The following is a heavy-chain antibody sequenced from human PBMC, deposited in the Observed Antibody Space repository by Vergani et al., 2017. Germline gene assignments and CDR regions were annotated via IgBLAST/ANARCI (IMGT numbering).Heavy chain of an antibody. V-gene: IGHV4-59*01. J-gene: IGHJ6*02. CDR3: ARGRGYCSSTSCYAQDGEYYYYGMDV. CDR1: VGSISSYY. Sequence: QVQLQESGPGLVKPSETLSLTCTVSVGSISSYYWSWIRQPPGKGLEWIGYIYYSGSTNYNPSRKSRVTISVDTSKNQFSLKLSSVTAADTAMYYCARGRGYCSSTSCYAQDGEYYYYGMDVWGQGTTVTVSS. D-gene: IGHD2-2*01. CDR2: IYYSGST.